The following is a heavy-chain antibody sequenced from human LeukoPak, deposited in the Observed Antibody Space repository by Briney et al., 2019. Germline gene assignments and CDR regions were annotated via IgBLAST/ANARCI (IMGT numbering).Heavy chain of an antibody. Sequence: SETLSLTCTVSGGSISSSSYYWGWIRQPPGKGLEYIGNVYYSGSTYYNPSLKSRVSISVDTSKNQFSLKLSSVTVADTAFYYCARRERMSGHFPYWGQGTLVTVSS. CDR2: VYYSGST. J-gene: IGHJ4*02. CDR3: ARRERMSGHFPY. CDR1: GGSISSSSYY. D-gene: IGHD1-26*01. V-gene: IGHV4-39*07.